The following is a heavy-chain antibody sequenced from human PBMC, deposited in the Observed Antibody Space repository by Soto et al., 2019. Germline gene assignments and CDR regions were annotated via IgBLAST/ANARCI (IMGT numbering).Heavy chain of an antibody. CDR3: STMSLQCAGDDY. V-gene: IGHV3-15*01. J-gene: IGHJ4*02. D-gene: IGHD3-10*01. CDR1: GITFSNVW. CDR2: IKRKTDGETI. Sequence: EVQLVESGGGLVKPGGSLRLSCAVSGITFSNVWMSWVRQAPGKGLEWVGRIKRKTDGETIDYAAPVKGRFTISRDDSKDTLYLQMNSLETEDTAVYFCSTMSLQCAGDDYWGQGTLVTVSS.